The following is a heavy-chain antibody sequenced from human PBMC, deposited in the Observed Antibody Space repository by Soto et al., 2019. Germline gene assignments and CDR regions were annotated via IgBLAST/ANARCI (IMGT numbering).Heavy chain of an antibody. CDR3: ARGADSSGYSSDRGDY. V-gene: IGHV3-74*01. J-gene: IGHJ4*02. CDR2: INSDGSST. D-gene: IGHD5-12*01. CDR1: GFTFSSYW. Sequence: GGSLRLSCAASGFTFSSYWMHWVRQAPGKGLVWVSRINSDGSSTSYADSVKGRFTISRDNAKNTLYLQMNSLRAEDTAVYYCARGADSSGYSSDRGDYWGQGTLVTVSS.